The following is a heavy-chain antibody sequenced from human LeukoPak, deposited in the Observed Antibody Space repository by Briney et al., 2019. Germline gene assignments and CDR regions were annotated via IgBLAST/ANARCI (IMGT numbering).Heavy chain of an antibody. CDR3: AAAAPGHYYFDY. V-gene: IGHV3-11*03. Sequence: GGSLRLSCAASGFTFSDYYMSWIRQAPGKGLEWMSYISPSGGSANYADSMKGRFTISRDNAKNSLYLEVNSLTAEDTAVYYCAAAAPGHYYFDYWGQGTLVSVSS. D-gene: IGHD6-6*01. CDR2: ISPSGGSA. CDR1: GFTFSDYY. J-gene: IGHJ4*02.